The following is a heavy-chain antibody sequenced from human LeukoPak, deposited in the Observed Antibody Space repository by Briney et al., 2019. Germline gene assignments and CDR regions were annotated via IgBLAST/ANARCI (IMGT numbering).Heavy chain of an antibody. Sequence: HPGGSLTLSCAASGFTFSTFALSWFRQAPGKGLEWVSAISSVSRTYYAGSVKGRFAISRDNSENTLFLHMNSLRSEDTAIYYCAKEVPGPGWYTVDYWGQGTLVTVSS. CDR3: AKEVPGPGWYTVDY. CDR1: GFTFSTFA. V-gene: IGHV3-23*01. J-gene: IGHJ4*02. CDR2: ISSVSRT. D-gene: IGHD6-19*01.